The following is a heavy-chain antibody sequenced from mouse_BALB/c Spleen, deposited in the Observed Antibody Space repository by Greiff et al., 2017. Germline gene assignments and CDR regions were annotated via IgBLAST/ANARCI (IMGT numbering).Heavy chain of an antibody. CDR1: GFTFSSYT. CDR2: ISSGGSYT. V-gene: IGHV5-6-4*01. J-gene: IGHJ4*01. Sequence: LVESGGGLVKPGGSLKLSCAASGFTFSSYTMSWVRQTPEKRLEWVATISSGGSYTYYPDSVKGRFTISRDNAKNTLYLQMSSLKSEDTAIYYCTELRRYYYAMDYWGQGTSGTVSS. CDR3: TELRRYYYAMDY. D-gene: IGHD1-1*01.